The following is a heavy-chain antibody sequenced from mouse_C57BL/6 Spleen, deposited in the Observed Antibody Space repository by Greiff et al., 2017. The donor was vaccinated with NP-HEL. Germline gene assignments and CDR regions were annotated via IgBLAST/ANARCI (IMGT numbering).Heavy chain of an antibody. V-gene: IGHV1-15*01. CDR3: TRLTTTVVAYYCDY. CDR1: GYTFTDYE. J-gene: IGHJ2*01. CDR2: IDPETGGT. D-gene: IGHD1-1*01. Sequence: VQLQQSGAELVRPGASVTLSCKASGYTFTDYEMHWVKQTPVHGLEWIGAIDPETGGTAYNQKFKGKAILTADKSSSTAYMELRSLTSEDSAVYYCTRLTTTVVAYYCDYWVQGTTLTVSS.